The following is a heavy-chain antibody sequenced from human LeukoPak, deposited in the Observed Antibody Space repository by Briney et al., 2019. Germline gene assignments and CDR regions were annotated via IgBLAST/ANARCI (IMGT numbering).Heavy chain of an antibody. CDR3: ARPRYNWNDGPLDAFDI. CDR2: IYPGDSDT. D-gene: IGHD1-1*01. V-gene: IGHV5-51*01. Sequence: GESLKISCKGSGYNFTSYWIGWVRHMPRKGLEWMGIIYPGDSDTRYSPSFQGQVTISADKTISTAYRQWSSLKASDTAMCYCARPRYNWNDGPLDAFDIWGQGTMVTVSS. J-gene: IGHJ3*02. CDR1: GYNFTSYW.